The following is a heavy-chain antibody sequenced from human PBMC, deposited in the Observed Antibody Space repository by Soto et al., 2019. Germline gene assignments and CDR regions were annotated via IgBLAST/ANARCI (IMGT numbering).Heavy chain of an antibody. V-gene: IGHV4-39*01. J-gene: IGHJ5*02. Sequence: SDTLSLTCGVSGHSISNSRVHWAWIRQPPGEGQEWIGSIYHTGNAYYNPSLKSRVTISVDTSKNQFSLKLTSVTAADAALYYCARDFFDSSDYTTNWFDPWGQGTLVTVS. CDR3: ARDFFDSSDYTTNWFDP. D-gene: IGHD3-22*01. CDR2: IYHTGNA. CDR1: GHSISNSRVH.